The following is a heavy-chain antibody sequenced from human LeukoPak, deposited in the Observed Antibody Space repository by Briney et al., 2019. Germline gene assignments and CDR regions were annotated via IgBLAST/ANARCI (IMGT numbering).Heavy chain of an antibody. J-gene: IGHJ4*02. Sequence: SETLSLTCAVYGGSFSGYYRSWIRQPPGKGLEGIGEINHSGSTNYNPSLKSRVTISVDTSKNQFSLKLSSVTAADTAVYYCARGSVSTNFRGYSYGTLLRSGYFDYWGQGTLVTVSS. CDR3: ARGSVSTNFRGYSYGTLLRSGYFDY. CDR1: GGSFSGYY. V-gene: IGHV4-34*01. D-gene: IGHD5-18*01. CDR2: INHSGST.